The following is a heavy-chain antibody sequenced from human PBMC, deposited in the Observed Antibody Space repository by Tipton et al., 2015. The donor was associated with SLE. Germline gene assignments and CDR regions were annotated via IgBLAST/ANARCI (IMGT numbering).Heavy chain of an antibody. D-gene: IGHD6-6*01. CDR1: GFIVSRNY. CDR3: ATDGISARPSDAFDV. Sequence: SLRLSCAASGFIVSRNYMTWVRQAPGRGLEWVSVIYTGGSAYYADSVKGRFTISRDNSKNTLYLQMNSLRVEDTAVYFCATDGISARPSDAFDVWGQGTLVTVAS. V-gene: IGHV3-53*01. J-gene: IGHJ3*01. CDR2: IYTGGSA.